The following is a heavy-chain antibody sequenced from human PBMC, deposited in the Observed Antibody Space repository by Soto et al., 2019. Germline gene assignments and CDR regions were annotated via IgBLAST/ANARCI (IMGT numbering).Heavy chain of an antibody. V-gene: IGHV3-48*03. Sequence: EVQLLESGGGLVQPGGSLRLSCGVSGFTFNDFEMNWVRQAPGKGLEWLAYIDGSGTTKKYADSVRGRFTISRDNPNNSLFLHMSSPSAADTAIYSCARGFGRFNYWGQGTLVSVSS. CDR1: GFTFNDFE. CDR2: IDGSGTTK. CDR3: ARGFGRFNY. J-gene: IGHJ4*02. D-gene: IGHD3-10*01.